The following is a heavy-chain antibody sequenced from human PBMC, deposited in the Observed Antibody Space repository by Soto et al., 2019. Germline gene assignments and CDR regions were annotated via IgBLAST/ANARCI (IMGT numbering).Heavy chain of an antibody. Sequence: EVQLVESGGGLVKPGGSLRLSCAASGFTFSSYSMNWVRQAPGKGLEWVSSISSSSSYIYYADSVKGRFTISRDNAKNSLYLQMNSLRAEDTALYYCARGSIWTGQLTHSSDYWGQGTLVTDSS. CDR2: ISSSSSYI. V-gene: IGHV3-21*01. D-gene: IGHD6-13*01. CDR1: GFTFSSYS. CDR3: ARGSIWTGQLTHSSDY. J-gene: IGHJ4*02.